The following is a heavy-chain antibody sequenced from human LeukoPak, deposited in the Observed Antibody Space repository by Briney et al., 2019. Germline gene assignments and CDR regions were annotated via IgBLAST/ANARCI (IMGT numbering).Heavy chain of an antibody. CDR1: GFTFSSYS. J-gene: IGHJ4*02. D-gene: IGHD3-10*01. CDR2: ISSSSSYI. V-gene: IGHV3-21*01. CDR3: ARDRSGSYGYYFDY. Sequence: GGSLRLSCAASGFTFSSYSMNWVRQAPGKGLEWVSSISSSSSYIYYADSVKGRFTISRDNAKNSLYLQMNSLRAEDTAVYYCARDRSGSYGYYFDYWGQGTLVTVSS.